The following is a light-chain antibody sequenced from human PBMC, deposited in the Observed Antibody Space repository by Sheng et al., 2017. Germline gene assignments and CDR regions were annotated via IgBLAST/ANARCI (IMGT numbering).Light chain of an antibody. CDR2: GNN. V-gene: IGLV1-40*01. CDR1: SSNIGAGFD. CDR3: AAWDDSLSGLYV. Sequence: QSVLTQPPSVSGAPGQRVTISCTGSSSNIGAGFDVHWYQQLPGAAPKLLIYGNNNRPSGVPDRFSASNSGTSASLVISGLRSEDEADYYCAAWDDSLSGLYVFGTGTKVTVL. J-gene: IGLJ1*01.